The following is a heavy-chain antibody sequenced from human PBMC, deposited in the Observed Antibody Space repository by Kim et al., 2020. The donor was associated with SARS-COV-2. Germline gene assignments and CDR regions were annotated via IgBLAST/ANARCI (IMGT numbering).Heavy chain of an antibody. Sequence: ASVKVSCKASGYTFTSYGISWVRQAPGQGLEWMGWISAYNGNTNYAQKLQGRLTMTTDTSTSTAYMELRSLRSDDTAVYYCARVDCSGGSCYSPFDYWGQGTLVTVSS. CDR1: GYTFTSYG. V-gene: IGHV1-18*01. CDR2: ISAYNGNT. CDR3: ARVDCSGGSCYSPFDY. J-gene: IGHJ4*02. D-gene: IGHD2-15*01.